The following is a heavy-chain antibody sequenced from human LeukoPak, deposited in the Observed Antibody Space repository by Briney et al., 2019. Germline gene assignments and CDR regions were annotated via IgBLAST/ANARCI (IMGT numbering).Heavy chain of an antibody. CDR2: MNPNSGNT. V-gene: IGHV1-8*03. CDR3: ARDRLIAVADAFEY. D-gene: IGHD6-19*01. J-gene: IGHJ4*02. Sequence: PSVKVSCKASGYTFTSYDINWVRQATGQGLEWMGWMNPNSGNTGYAQKFQGRVTITRNTSISTAYMELSSVRSEDTAVYYCARDRLIAVADAFEYWGQGALVTASS. CDR1: GYTFTSYD.